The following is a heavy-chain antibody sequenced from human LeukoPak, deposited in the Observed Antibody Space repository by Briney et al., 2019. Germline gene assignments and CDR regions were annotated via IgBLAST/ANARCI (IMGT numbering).Heavy chain of an antibody. CDR1: GGSISTSNYL. D-gene: IGHD3-22*01. CDR2: VYYGGSP. V-gene: IGHV4-39*01. CDR3: ARHDRYYYDGSGHITLSFFDY. Sequence: SETLSLPCSVSGGSISTSNYLWAWIRQPPGKGLEWIGSVYYGGSPQYNPALQSRVTISIDTSKNQFSLKLNSVTAADTAVYYCARHDRYYYDGSGHITLSFFDYWGQGTLVTVSS. J-gene: IGHJ4*02.